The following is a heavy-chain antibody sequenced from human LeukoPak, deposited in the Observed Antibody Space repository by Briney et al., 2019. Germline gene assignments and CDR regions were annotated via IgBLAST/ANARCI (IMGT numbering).Heavy chain of an antibody. CDR2: IKSKTDGGTT. J-gene: IGHJ5*02. V-gene: IGHV3-15*05. D-gene: IGHD3-10*01. CDR1: GFTVSSNY. CDR3: ARGWVGGSGSYYTNWFDP. Sequence: GGSLRLSCAASGFTVSSNYMSWVRQAPGKGLEWVGRIKSKTDGGTTDYAAPVKGRFTISRDDSKNTLYLQMNSLRAEDTAVYYCARGWVGGSGSYYTNWFDPWGQGTLVTVSS.